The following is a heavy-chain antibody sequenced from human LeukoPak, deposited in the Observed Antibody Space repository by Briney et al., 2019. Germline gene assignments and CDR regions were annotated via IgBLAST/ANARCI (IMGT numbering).Heavy chain of an antibody. CDR1: GYTFTTYY. Sequence: ASVKVSCKASGYTFTTYYIHRVRQAPGQGLEWMGIINPSGGTTTYAQKFQGRVTMTRDTSTSTVNMELSSLRSEDTAVYYCARDQLAKYYDSSAHYSLAGFYYYGMDVWGQGTTVNVSS. J-gene: IGHJ6*02. CDR2: INPSGGTT. V-gene: IGHV1-46*01. CDR3: ARDQLAKYYDSSAHYSLAGFYYYGMDV. D-gene: IGHD3-22*01.